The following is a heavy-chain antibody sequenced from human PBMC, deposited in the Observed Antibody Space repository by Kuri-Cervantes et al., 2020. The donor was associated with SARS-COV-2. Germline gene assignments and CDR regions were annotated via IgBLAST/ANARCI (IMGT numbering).Heavy chain of an antibody. D-gene: IGHD4-17*01. Sequence: GESLKISCAASGCTFSSYDMHWVRQATGKGLEWVSAIGTAGDTYYPGSVKGRFIISRENAKNSLYLQMNSLRSGDTAVYYCAREDPNYGDYGWIDYWGQGTLVTVSS. CDR2: IGTAGDT. J-gene: IGHJ4*02. CDR3: AREDPNYGDYGWIDY. V-gene: IGHV3-13*01. CDR1: GCTFSSYD.